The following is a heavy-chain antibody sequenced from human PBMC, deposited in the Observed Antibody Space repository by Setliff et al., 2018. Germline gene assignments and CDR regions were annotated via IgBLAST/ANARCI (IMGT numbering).Heavy chain of an antibody. D-gene: IGHD5-18*01. CDR3: TFARDGYDVFDI. CDR2: IRGRTDNYAA. V-gene: IGHV3-73*01. CDR1: GFSFSGSA. Sequence: GGSLRLSCAASGFSFSGSAVYWVRQASVKGLEWIGRIRGRTDNYAAAYAASVRGRFTISRDDSKNTAYLQMNSLRTEDTAVYYCTFARDGYDVFDIWGQGTMVTVSS. J-gene: IGHJ3*02.